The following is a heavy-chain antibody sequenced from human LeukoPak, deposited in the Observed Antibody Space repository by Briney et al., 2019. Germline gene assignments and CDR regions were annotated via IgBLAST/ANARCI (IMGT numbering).Heavy chain of an antibody. CDR2: INHSGST. J-gene: IGHJ4*02. D-gene: IGHD3-16*01. V-gene: IGHV4-34*01. CDR1: GGSFSGYY. CDR3: ARGGSIWRRGPFDY. Sequence: SETLSLTCAVYGGSFSGYYWSWIRQPPGKGLEWIGEINHSGSTNYNPSLKSRVTISVDTSKNQFSLKLSSVTAADMAVYYCARGGSIWRRGPFDYWGQGTLVTVSS.